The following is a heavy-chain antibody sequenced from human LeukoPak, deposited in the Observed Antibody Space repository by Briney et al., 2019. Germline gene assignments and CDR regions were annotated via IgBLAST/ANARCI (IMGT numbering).Heavy chain of an antibody. J-gene: IGHJ4*02. CDR3: AKDPERWLQLRLGFSD. D-gene: IGHD5-24*01. CDR1: GFTFSSYG. CDR2: ISGGGETT. V-gene: IGHV3-23*01. Sequence: PGGSLRLSCAASGFTFSSYGMGWVRQAPGKGLEWVSSISGGGETTYYADSVKGRFPISRDNSKNTLYLQMNSLRAEDTAVYYCAKDPERWLQLRLGFSDWGQGTLVTVSS.